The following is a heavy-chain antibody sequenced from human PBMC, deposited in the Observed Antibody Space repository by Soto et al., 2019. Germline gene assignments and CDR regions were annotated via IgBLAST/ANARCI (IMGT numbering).Heavy chain of an antibody. D-gene: IGHD3-3*01. Sequence: ESVGGVVQPGRSLRLSCAASGFTFSSYGMHWVRQAPGKGLEWVAVISYDGSNKYYADSVKGRFTISRDNSKNTLYLQMNSLRAEDTAVYYCAKDLAYDFWSGDYYSGMDVWGQGTTVTVSS. CDR3: AKDLAYDFWSGDYYSGMDV. CDR2: ISYDGSNK. V-gene: IGHV3-30*18. CDR1: GFTFSSYG. J-gene: IGHJ6*02.